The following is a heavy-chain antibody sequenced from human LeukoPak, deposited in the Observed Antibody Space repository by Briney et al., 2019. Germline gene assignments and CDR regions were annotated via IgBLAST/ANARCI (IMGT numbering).Heavy chain of an antibody. Sequence: SETLSLTCTVSGDSISSSNCYWGWIRQPPGKGLEWIGSIYFSGGTYYNASLKSRVTISVDTSKNQFSLKLSSVTAADTAVYYCASTTVQAFDIWGQGTMVTVSS. D-gene: IGHD4-17*01. CDR2: IYFSGGT. CDR3: ASTTVQAFDI. CDR1: GDSISSSNCY. V-gene: IGHV4-39*01. J-gene: IGHJ3*02.